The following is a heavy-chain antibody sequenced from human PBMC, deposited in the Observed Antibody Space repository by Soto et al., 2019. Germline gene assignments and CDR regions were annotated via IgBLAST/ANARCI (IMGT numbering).Heavy chain of an antibody. Sequence: ASVKVSCKASGGTFSSYAISWVRQAPGQGLEWMGGIIPILGTANYAQKFQGRVTITADESTSTAYMELSSLRSEDTAVYYCAHRIVVVPAAMSPQSGPTHPNYYYYGMDVWGQGTTVTVSS. CDR3: AHRIVVVPAAMSPQSGPTHPNYYYYGMDV. CDR1: GGTFSSYA. CDR2: IIPILGTA. J-gene: IGHJ6*02. V-gene: IGHV1-69*13. D-gene: IGHD2-2*01.